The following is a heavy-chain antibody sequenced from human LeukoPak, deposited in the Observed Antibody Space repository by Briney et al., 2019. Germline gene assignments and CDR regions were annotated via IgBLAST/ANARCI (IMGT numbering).Heavy chain of an antibody. CDR2: ISTDVSTS. CDR3: AGSGNYNPYFDY. J-gene: IGHJ4*02. Sequence: PGGSLRLSCVASGFTFSSFWMHWVRQAPGKGLVWVSRISTDVSTSSYADSVKGRFTISRDNAKNTLYLQMNSLRAEDTAVYYCAGSGNYNPYFDYWGQGILVTVSS. D-gene: IGHD1-26*01. CDR1: GFTFSSFW. V-gene: IGHV3-74*01.